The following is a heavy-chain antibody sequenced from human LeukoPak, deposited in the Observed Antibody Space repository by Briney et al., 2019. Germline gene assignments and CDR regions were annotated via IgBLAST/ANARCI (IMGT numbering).Heavy chain of an antibody. D-gene: IGHD3-10*01. J-gene: IGHJ6*02. Sequence: GGSLRLSCAASGFDFSGHALHWVRQAPGKGLEWVAVISYDGSNIFYADSVNGRFTVSRDNSKNTLYLQMNSLRAEDTAVYSCARSGGSGIYDYYYYGMDVWGQGTTVTVSS. CDR2: ISYDGSNI. CDR3: ARSGGSGIYDYYYYGMDV. CDR1: GFDFSGHA. V-gene: IGHV3-30-3*01.